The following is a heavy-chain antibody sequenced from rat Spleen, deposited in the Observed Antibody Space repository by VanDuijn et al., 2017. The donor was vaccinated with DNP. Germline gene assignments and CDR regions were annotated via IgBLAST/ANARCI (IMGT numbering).Heavy chain of an antibody. J-gene: IGHJ2*01. Sequence: EVQLQESGSGLVKPSQSLSLTCSVTGYSITSHYWGLIRKFPGNKMEYIGHISYSGSTNYNPSLKSRISITRDTSKNNFFLHLHAVTTEDTATYFFARWTRYFDYWGQGVMVTVSS. CDR3: ARWTRYFDY. CDR2: ISYSGST. CDR1: GYSITSHY. D-gene: IGHD1-5*01. V-gene: IGHV3-1*01.